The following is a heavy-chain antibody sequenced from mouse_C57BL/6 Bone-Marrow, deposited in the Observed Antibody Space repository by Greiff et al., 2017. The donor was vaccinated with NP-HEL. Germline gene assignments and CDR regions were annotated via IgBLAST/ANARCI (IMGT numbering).Heavy chain of an antibody. Sequence: QVQLKQSGAELVRPGTSVKVSCKASGYAFTNYLIEWVKQRPGQGLEWIGVINPGSGGTNYNEKFKGKATLTADKSSSTAYMQLSSLTSEDSAVYFCARLLRLFAYWGQGTLVTVSA. CDR2: INPGSGGT. J-gene: IGHJ3*01. CDR3: ARLLRLFAY. V-gene: IGHV1-54*01. CDR1: GYAFTNYL. D-gene: IGHD1-1*01.